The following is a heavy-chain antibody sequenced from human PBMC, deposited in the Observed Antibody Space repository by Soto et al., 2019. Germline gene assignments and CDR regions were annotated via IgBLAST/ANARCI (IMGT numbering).Heavy chain of an antibody. CDR3: ASPVPLIAARPNYYGMDV. J-gene: IGHJ6*02. V-gene: IGHV1-69*01. D-gene: IGHD6-6*01. Sequence: QVQLVQSGAEVKKPGSSVKVSCKASGGTFSSYAISWVRQAPGQGLEWMGGIIPIFGTANYAQKFQGRVTNTADESTSTAYMELSSLRSEDTAVYYCASPVPLIAARPNYYGMDVWGQGTTVTVSS. CDR1: GGTFSSYA. CDR2: IIPIFGTA.